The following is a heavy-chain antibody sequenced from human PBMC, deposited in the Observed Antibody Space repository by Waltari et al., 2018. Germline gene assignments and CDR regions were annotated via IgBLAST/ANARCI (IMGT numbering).Heavy chain of an antibody. CDR2: INPNSGGT. Sequence: QVQLVQSGAEVKKPGASVKVSCKASGYTFTGYYMHWVRQAPGHGLEWMGWINPNSGGTNYAQKFQGRVTMTRDTSISTAYMELSRLRSDDTAVYYCARARLRRLRLDLFFDYWGQGTLVTVSS. CDR1: GYTFTGYY. V-gene: IGHV1-2*02. D-gene: IGHD5-12*01. CDR3: ARARLRRLRLDLFFDY. J-gene: IGHJ4*02.